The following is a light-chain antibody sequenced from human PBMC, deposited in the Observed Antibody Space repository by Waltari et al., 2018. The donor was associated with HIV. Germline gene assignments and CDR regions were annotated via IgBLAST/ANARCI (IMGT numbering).Light chain of an antibody. Sequence: DIQMTQSPSSLSASVGDRVTITCRASQNISLYLSWYQQKVGEAPKFLIFAASSLQSGVPSRFSGSGSGTDFTLTISSLQPEDFATYYCQQSYSTSRTFGPGTRVEIK. CDR1: QNISLY. CDR2: AAS. CDR3: QQSYSTSRT. J-gene: IGKJ1*01. V-gene: IGKV1-39*01.